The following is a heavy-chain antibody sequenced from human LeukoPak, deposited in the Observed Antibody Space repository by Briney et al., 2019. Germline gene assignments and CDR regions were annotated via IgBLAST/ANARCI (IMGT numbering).Heavy chain of an antibody. CDR3: AKDPYGTRYFDY. D-gene: IGHD2-2*01. Sequence: GGSLRLSCAASGFTFSSHALSWVRQAPGKGLEWVSSLSGSGYNTYYADSVKGRFTISRGNSKNTVYLQMNSLRAEDTAVYYCAKDPYGTRYFDYWGQGTLVTVSS. CDR2: LSGSGYNT. J-gene: IGHJ4*02. V-gene: IGHV3-23*01. CDR1: GFTFSSHA.